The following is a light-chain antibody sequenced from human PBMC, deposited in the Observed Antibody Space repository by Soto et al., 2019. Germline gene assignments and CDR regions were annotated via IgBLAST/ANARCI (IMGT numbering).Light chain of an antibody. CDR2: GNS. CDR1: SSNIGAGYD. J-gene: IGLJ2*01. CDR3: QSYDSSLSPVV. V-gene: IGLV1-40*01. Sequence: QAVVTQPPSVSGAPGQRVTLSCTGSSSNIGAGYDVHWYQQLPGTAPKLLIYGNSNRPSGVPDRFSGSKSGTSASLAITGLQAEDEADYYCQSYDSSLSPVVFGGGTKLTVL.